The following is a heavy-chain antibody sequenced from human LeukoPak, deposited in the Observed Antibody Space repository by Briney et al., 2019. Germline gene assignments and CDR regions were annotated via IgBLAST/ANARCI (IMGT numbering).Heavy chain of an antibody. V-gene: IGHV3-23*01. CDR1: GFTFSSYA. Sequence: PGGSPRLSCAASGFTFSSYAMSWVRQAPGKGLEWVSAISGSGGSTYYADSVKGRFTISRDNSKNTLYLQMNSLRAEDTAVYYCAKDLFSQGAAAGTGPFDYWGQGTLVTVSS. J-gene: IGHJ4*02. D-gene: IGHD6-13*01. CDR2: ISGSGGST. CDR3: AKDLFSQGAAAGTGPFDY.